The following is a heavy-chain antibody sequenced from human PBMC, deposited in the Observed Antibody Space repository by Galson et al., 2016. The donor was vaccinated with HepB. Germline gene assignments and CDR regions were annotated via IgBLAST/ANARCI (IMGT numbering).Heavy chain of an antibody. Sequence: SLRLSCAASGFDFSTYAIHWVRQTPGKGLEWVTVISYEGTKKYYADSVKGRFTISRDNSKNTVYLQMNSLRAEDTAVYYCARDPNGDYFGAFDFWGQGTMVTVSS. V-gene: IGHV3-30*03. CDR2: ISYEGTKK. CDR1: GFDFSTYA. J-gene: IGHJ3*01. D-gene: IGHD4-17*01. CDR3: ARDPNGDYFGAFDF.